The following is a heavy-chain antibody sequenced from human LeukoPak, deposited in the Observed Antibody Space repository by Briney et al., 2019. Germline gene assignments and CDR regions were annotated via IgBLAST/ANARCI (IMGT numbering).Heavy chain of an antibody. D-gene: IGHD3-10*01. V-gene: IGHV4-59*01. Sequence: PSETLSLTCTVSGGSISSYYWSWIRQPPGKGLEWIVYIYYTGSTSYNPSLKSRVTISMDTSKNQFSLKLSSVTAADSAVYYCARSDYSGSGTYTEFDAFDIWGQGPMVTVSS. CDR1: GGSISSYY. J-gene: IGHJ3*02. CDR3: ARSDYSGSGTYTEFDAFDI. CDR2: IYYTGST.